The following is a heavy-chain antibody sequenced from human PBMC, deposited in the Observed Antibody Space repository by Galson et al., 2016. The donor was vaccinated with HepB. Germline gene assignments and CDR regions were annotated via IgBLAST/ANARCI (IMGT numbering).Heavy chain of an antibody. D-gene: IGHD1-26*01. CDR2: IFHTGTT. J-gene: IGHJ3*02. V-gene: IGHV4-4*02. CDR1: GGSISTDNW. CDR3: ARGGSFIGQTRTCFDI. Sequence: SETLSLTCSVSGGSISTDNWWNWVRQSPEKGLEWIGGIFHTGTTNDNPSFNSRVIMSVDKSKNDFSLKLTSVTAADTAVYYCARGGSFIGQTRTCFDIWGQGTMVTVSS.